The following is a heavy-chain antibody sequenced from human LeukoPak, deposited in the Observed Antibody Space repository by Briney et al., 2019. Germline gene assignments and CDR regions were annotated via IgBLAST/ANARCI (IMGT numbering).Heavy chain of an antibody. J-gene: IGHJ4*02. CDR1: GGSFSGYY. D-gene: IGHD5-18*01. CDR2: INHSGST. V-gene: IGHV4-34*01. CDR3: ARVALSAMVADY. Sequence: SETLSLTCAVCGGSFSGYYWSWIRQPPGKGLEWIGEINHSGSTNYNPSLQSRVTISVDTSKNQFPLKLSSVTAADTAVYYCARVALSAMVADYWGQGTLVTVSS.